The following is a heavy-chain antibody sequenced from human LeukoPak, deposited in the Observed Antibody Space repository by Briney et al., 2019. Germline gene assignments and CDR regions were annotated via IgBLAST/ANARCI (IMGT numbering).Heavy chain of an antibody. CDR1: GSTFSSYG. J-gene: IGHJ4*02. Sequence: PGGSLRLSCAASGSTFSSYGMHWVRQAPGKGLEWVAVIWYDGSNKYYADSVKGRFTISRDNSKNTLYLQMNSLRAEDTAVYYCAKDEGDYYDSSGYYYAYDYWGQGTLVTVSS. V-gene: IGHV3-33*06. D-gene: IGHD3-22*01. CDR2: IWYDGSNK. CDR3: AKDEGDYYDSSGYYYAYDY.